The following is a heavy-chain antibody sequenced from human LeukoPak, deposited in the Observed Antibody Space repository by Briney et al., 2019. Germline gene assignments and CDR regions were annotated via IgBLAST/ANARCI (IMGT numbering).Heavy chain of an antibody. J-gene: IGHJ5*01. D-gene: IGHD3-10*01. CDR2: IIPIFGTA. CDR1: GGTFSSYA. Sequence: GASVKVSCKASGGTFSSYAISWVRQAPGQGLEWMGGIIPIFGTANYAQKFQGRVTITADESTSTAYMELSSLRSDDTAVYYCAREKFGVSFDSWGQGTLVTVSS. CDR3: AREKFGVSFDS. V-gene: IGHV1-69*13.